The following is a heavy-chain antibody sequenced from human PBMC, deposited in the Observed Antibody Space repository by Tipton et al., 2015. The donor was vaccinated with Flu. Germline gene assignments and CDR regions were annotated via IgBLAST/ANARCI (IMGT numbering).Heavy chain of an antibody. J-gene: IGHJ4*02. CDR2: ISYDGSNK. CDR3: AKVVTLYDFWSGDVDY. CDR1: GFTFSSYG. V-gene: IGHV3-30*18. Sequence: SLRLSCAASGFTFSSYGMHWVRQAPGKGLEWVAVISYDGSNKYYADSVKGRFTISRDNSKNTLYLQMNSLRAEDTAVYYCAKVVTLYDFWSGDVDYWGQGTLVTVSS. D-gene: IGHD3-3*01.